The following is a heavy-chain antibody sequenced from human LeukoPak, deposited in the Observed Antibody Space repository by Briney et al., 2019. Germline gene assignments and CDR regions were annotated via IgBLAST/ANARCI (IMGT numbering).Heavy chain of an antibody. J-gene: IGHJ6*03. V-gene: IGHV3-23*01. D-gene: IGHD3-16*01. CDR2: ISGSGGSR. CDR1: GFTFSNFA. Sequence: QPGGSLRLSCAASGFTFSNFAMTWVRQAPGKGLEWVSSISGSGGSRYYVDSVKGRFTISRDKSKNTLYLQMNNLRAEDTAVYYYAKGVDASGIYYYFYMDVWGKGTTVSVSS. CDR3: AKGVDASGIYYYFYMDV.